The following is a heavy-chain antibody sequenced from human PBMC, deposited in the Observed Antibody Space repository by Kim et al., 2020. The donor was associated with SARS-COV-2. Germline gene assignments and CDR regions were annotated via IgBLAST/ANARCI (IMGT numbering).Heavy chain of an antibody. V-gene: IGHV1-18*01. J-gene: IGHJ5*02. Sequence: ASVKVSCKASGYTFTSYGISWVRQAPGQGLEWMGWISAYNGNTNYAQKLQGRVTMTTDTSTSTAYMELRSLRSDDTAVYYCARDPHGVVAATHWFDPWGQGTLVTVSS. CDR1: GYTFTSYG. D-gene: IGHD2-15*01. CDR2: ISAYNGNT. CDR3: ARDPHGVVAATHWFDP.